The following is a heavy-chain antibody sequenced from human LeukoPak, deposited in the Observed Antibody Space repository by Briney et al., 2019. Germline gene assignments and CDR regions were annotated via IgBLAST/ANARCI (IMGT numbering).Heavy chain of an antibody. D-gene: IGHD3-3*01. CDR1: GGSISNFY. Sequence: PSETLSLTCTVSGGSISNFYWSWIQQPPGKGLEWIGYIYHSGSTSYNLSLKSRVTVSVDTSKNQFSLKLTSVTAADTAVYYCARGYYGAVTFDYWGQGTLVTVSS. CDR2: IYHSGST. J-gene: IGHJ4*02. V-gene: IGHV4-59*01. CDR3: ARGYYGAVTFDY.